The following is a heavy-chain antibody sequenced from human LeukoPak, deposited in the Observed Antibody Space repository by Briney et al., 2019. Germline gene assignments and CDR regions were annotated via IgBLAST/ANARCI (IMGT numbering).Heavy chain of an antibody. V-gene: IGHV4-39*01. CDR1: GSSVSHPLHY. J-gene: IGHJ4*02. Sequence: PSETLSLTCGVSGSSVSHPLHYWCWIRHPPGKGLEWIGNVFYNGNSYCNPSLQSRVTLSVDTSKNEFSLKMTSLTAEDTATYFCTRLRKGRFFDYIFDYWGQGALVTVSS. CDR2: VFYNGNS. CDR3: TRLRKGRFFDYIFDY. D-gene: IGHD3-9*01.